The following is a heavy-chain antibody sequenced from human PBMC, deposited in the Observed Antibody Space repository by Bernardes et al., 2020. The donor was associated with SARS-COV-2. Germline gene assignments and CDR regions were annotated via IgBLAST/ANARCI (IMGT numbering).Heavy chain of an antibody. CDR2: VYTRGST. Sequence: SETLSLTCTVSGGSINNNLSYWSWIRQPAGKGLEWIGRVYTRGSTNYNPSPRSRVTISVDTSKNQFSLRLTSVTAADTAVYYCARNGGEAPIDYWGLGTLVTVSS. D-gene: IGHD3-10*01. CDR1: GGSINNNLSY. J-gene: IGHJ4*02. V-gene: IGHV4-61*02. CDR3: ARNGGEAPIDY.